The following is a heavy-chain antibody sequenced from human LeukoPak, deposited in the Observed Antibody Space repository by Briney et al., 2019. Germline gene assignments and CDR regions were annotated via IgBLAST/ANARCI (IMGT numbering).Heavy chain of an antibody. J-gene: IGHJ5*02. CDR1: GYSISSGYY. V-gene: IGHV4-38-2*02. CDR2: IYHSGST. D-gene: IGHD2-8*02. CDR3: ARDLRASGRYWNWFDP. Sequence: SETLSLTCTVSGYSISSGYYWGWIRQPPGKGLEWIGSIYHSGSTYYNPSLKSRVTISVDTSKNQFSLKLSSVTAADTAVYYCARDLRASGRYWNWFDPWGQGTLVTVSS.